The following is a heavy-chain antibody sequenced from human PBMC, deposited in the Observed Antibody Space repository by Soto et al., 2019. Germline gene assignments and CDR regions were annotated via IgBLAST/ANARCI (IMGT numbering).Heavy chain of an antibody. Sequence: PSETLSLTCTISGGSISSGYYYWSWIRQPPGKGLEWIGYIYNSGSTYDNLSLKSRVTMSVDTSKNQFSLKLSSVTAADTAVYYWGRGSYDDGFDVCGQRTMVAFSS. CDR3: GRGSYDDGFDV. V-gene: IGHV4-30-4*01. CDR1: GGSISSGYYY. CDR2: IYNSGST. D-gene: IGHD5-12*01. J-gene: IGHJ3*01.